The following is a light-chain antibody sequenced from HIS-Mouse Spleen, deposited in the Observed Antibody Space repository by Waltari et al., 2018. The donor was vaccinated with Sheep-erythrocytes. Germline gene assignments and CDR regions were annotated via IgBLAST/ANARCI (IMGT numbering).Light chain of an antibody. CDR1: SSDVGGYNY. J-gene: IGLJ1*01. CDR2: DVS. V-gene: IGLV2-11*02. Sequence: QSALTQPRPVSGSPGQSVTIPCTGTSSDVGGYNYVSWYQQPPGKAPKLMIYDVSKRPSGVPDRFSGSKSGNTASLTISGLQAEDEADYYCCSYAGSYNHVFATGTKVTVL. CDR3: CSYAGSYNHV.